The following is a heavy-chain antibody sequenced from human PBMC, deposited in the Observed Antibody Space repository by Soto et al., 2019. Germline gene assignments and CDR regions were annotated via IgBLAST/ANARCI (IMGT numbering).Heavy chain of an antibody. J-gene: IGHJ6*03. CDR2: ISGSGST. Sequence: EVQLLESGGGLVQPGGSLRLSCAASGFTVSSYAMSWVRQAPGKGLEWVSVISGSGSTYSADSVKGRFTISRDSSKNTVYLQMNSLRAEDTAVYYCAKALRFTFTTGYYMDVWGRGTTVTLSS. CDR1: GFTVSSYA. V-gene: IGHV3-23*01. D-gene: IGHD3-16*01. CDR3: AKALRFTFTTGYYMDV.